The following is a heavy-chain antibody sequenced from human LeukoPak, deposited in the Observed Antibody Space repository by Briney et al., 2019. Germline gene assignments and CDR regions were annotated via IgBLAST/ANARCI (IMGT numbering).Heavy chain of an antibody. CDR3: ARVNTPVATFDY. D-gene: IGHD2-15*01. V-gene: IGHV4-38-2*02. J-gene: IGHJ4*02. CDR2: ISHSATT. Sequence: PSETLSLTCNVSGCSISSTFYGAWIRQPPGKGLEWIATISHSATTYYTPSLKSRLTMSVDTSKNQFSLKLSSVTVADTAVYYCARVNTPVATFDYWGQGTLVTVSS. CDR1: GCSISSTFY.